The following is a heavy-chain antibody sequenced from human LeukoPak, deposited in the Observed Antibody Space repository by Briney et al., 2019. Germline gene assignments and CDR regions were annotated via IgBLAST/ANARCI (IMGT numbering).Heavy chain of an antibody. J-gene: IGHJ5*02. CDR1: GGSISSSSYY. Sequence: SETLSLTCTVSGGSISSSSYYWGWIRQPPGKGLEWIGSIYYSGSTYYNPSLKSRVTISVDTSKNQFSLKLSSVTAADTAVYYCARPYSSGWYVGWFDPWGQGTLVTVSS. CDR3: ARPYSSGWYVGWFDP. CDR2: IYYSGST. V-gene: IGHV4-39*01. D-gene: IGHD6-19*01.